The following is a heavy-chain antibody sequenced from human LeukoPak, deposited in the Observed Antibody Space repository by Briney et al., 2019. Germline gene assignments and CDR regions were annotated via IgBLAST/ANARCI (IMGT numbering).Heavy chain of an antibody. CDR3: AREWGRIAVDGGPGY. D-gene: IGHD6-19*01. CDR2: IWYDGQTK. CDR1: GFIFRNYG. J-gene: IGHJ4*02. V-gene: IGHV3-33*01. Sequence: GGSLRLSCEASGFIFRNYGMHWVRQAPGKGLEWVALIWYDGQTKFYADSVKDRFTISRDNSGNTLFLQMSSLRVEDTAMYYCAREWGRIAVDGGPGYWGQGTLVTVSS.